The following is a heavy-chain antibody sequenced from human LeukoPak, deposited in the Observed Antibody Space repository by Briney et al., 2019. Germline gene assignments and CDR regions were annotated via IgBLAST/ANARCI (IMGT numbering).Heavy chain of an antibody. CDR1: GGSISSYY. CDR3: AREHSSSSSLDFDS. Sequence: SETLSLTCSVSGGSISSYYWSWIRQPACKGLEWIGRIYTSESTNYNPSLKSRVTMSVDTSKNQFSLKLTSVTAADTAVYFCAREHSSSSSLDFDSWGQGTLVTVSS. J-gene: IGHJ4*02. D-gene: IGHD6-6*01. V-gene: IGHV4-4*07. CDR2: IYTSEST.